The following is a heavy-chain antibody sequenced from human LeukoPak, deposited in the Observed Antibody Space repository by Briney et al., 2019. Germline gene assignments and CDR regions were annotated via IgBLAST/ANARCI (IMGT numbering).Heavy chain of an antibody. CDR3: ARDLLTEDCSGDDCSGDY. CDR2: IIPILDIA. D-gene: IGHD2-21*02. CDR1: GYTFTSNY. Sequence: GASVKVSCKASGYTFTSNYLHWVRQAPGQGLEWMGRIIPILDIANYAQNFQGRITITADKSTSTAYMFLSGLRSEDTAVYYCARDLLTEDCSGDDCSGDYWGQGTLVTVSS. V-gene: IGHV1-69*04. J-gene: IGHJ4*02.